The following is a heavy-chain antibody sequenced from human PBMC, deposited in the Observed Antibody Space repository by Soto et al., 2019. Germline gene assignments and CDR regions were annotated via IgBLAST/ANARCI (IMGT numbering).Heavy chain of an antibody. CDR3: ARTLPRYYYDSSGYQDAFDI. J-gene: IGHJ3*02. V-gene: IGHV1-3*01. CDR1: GYTFTSYS. Sequence: ASVKVSCKASGYTFTSYSMHWVRQAPGQRLEWMGWINAGNGNTKYSQKFQGRVTITRDTSASTAYMELSSLRSEDTAVYYCARTLPRYYYDSSGYQDAFDIWGQGTMVTVSS. D-gene: IGHD3-22*01. CDR2: INAGNGNT.